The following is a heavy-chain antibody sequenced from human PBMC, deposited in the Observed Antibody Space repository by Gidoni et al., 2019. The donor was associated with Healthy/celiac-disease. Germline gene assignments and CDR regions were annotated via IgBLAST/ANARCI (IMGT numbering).Heavy chain of an antibody. Sequence: EVQLLESGGGLVQPGGSLRLSCAASGFTFSSYAMSWVRQAPGKGLEWVSAISGSGGSTYYADSVKGRFTISRDNSKNTLYLQMNSLRAEDTAVYYCAIRSYYDFWSGYQAYYYGMDVWGQGTTVTVSS. CDR1: GFTFSSYA. V-gene: IGHV3-23*01. J-gene: IGHJ6*02. D-gene: IGHD3-3*01. CDR2: ISGSGGST. CDR3: AIRSYYDFWSGYQAYYYGMDV.